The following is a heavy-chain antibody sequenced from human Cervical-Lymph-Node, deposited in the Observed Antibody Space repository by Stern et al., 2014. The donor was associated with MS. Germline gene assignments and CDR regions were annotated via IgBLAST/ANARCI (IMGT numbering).Heavy chain of an antibody. Sequence: EVQLLESGAEVKKPGESLKISCKGSGYSFTSYWIGWVRQMPGKGLEWMGIIYPGDSDTRYSPSFQGQVTISADKSISTAYLQWSSLKASDTAMYYCARGSYGSGSYLLFDPWGQGTLVTVSS. CDR1: GYSFTSYW. CDR2: IYPGDSDT. J-gene: IGHJ5*02. V-gene: IGHV5-51*01. D-gene: IGHD3-10*01. CDR3: ARGSYGSGSYLLFDP.